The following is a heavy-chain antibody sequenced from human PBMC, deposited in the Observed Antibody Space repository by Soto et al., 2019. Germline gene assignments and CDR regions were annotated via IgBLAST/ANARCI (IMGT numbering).Heavy chain of an antibody. D-gene: IGHD1-1*01. CDR1: GASISRGGYY. CDR2: IYYSGST. J-gene: IGHJ6*01. Sequence: SGTLSLTCTVSGASISRGGYYWCWIRQHPGKGLEWIGYIYYSGSTYYNPSLKSRVTISVDTSKNQFSLKLSSVTAADTAMYYWAKYSTTRASRYFYGCGQPMLFPVSSGM. V-gene: IGHV4-31*03. CDR3: AKYSTTRASRYFYGCGQPMLFPVSSGM.